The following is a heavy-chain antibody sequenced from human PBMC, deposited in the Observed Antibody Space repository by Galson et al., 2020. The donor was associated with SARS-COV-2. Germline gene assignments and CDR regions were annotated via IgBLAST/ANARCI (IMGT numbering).Heavy chain of an antibody. CDR1: EYIFANYW. D-gene: IGHD3-22*01. J-gene: IGHJ2*01. V-gene: IGHV5-51*01. Sequence: KIGESLKISCKVSEYIFANYWIAWVRQMPGKGLEWMGIIYPDDSDTRYSPSFQGHVTISAEKSISTVYLQWSSLKASDTATYYCARRAYYDSSGTTSYWYFDLWGRGTLVTVSS. CDR2: IYPDDSDT. CDR3: ARRAYYDSSGTTSYWYFDL.